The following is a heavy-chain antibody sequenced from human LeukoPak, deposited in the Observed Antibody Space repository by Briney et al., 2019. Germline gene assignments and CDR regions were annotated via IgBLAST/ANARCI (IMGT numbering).Heavy chain of an antibody. CDR2: ISSSGSII. CDR1: GFTFSDYY. CDR3: VRALTDYDRNFDY. Sequence: GGSLRLSCAASGFTFSDYYMSWIRQAPGKGLEWVSCISSSGSIIYYTDSVKGRFTISRDNAKNSLYLQMNNLIADDTAVYYCVRALTDYDRNFDYWGQGTLVTVSS. D-gene: IGHD4-17*01. V-gene: IGHV3-11*04. J-gene: IGHJ4*02.